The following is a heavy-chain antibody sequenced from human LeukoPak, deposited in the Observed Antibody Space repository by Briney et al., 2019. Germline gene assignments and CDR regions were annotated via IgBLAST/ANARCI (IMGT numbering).Heavy chain of an antibody. V-gene: IGHV1-68*01. CDR1: GYTFTCCS. D-gene: IGHD1-26*01. CDR2: ITLYNGNT. J-gene: IGHJ4*02. Sequence: ASVKVSCKASGYTFTCCSLHWLQQAPGQGLERMRWITLYNGNTNYAEKFQGRVTITRDTSASTAYMELSSLRSEDTAVYYCARVGSKDDYWGQGTLVTVSS. CDR3: ARVGSKDDY.